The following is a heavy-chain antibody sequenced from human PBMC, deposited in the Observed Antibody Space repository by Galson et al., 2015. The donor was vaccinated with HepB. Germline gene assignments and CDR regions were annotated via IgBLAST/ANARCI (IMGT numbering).Heavy chain of an antibody. J-gene: IGHJ4*02. D-gene: IGHD3-22*01. Sequence: CAISGDSVSSTSAAWNWIRQSPSRGLEWLGRTYYRSTWYNNYAVSVKSRITINPDTSKNQFSLQLNSVTPEDTAVYYCVASYYDSSGYYFSDYWGQGTLVTVSS. V-gene: IGHV6-1*01. CDR3: VASYYDSSGYYFSDY. CDR2: TYYRSTWYN. CDR1: GDSVSSTSAA.